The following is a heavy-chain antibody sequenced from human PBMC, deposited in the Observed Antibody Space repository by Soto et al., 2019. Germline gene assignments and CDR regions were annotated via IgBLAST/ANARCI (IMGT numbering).Heavy chain of an antibody. V-gene: IGHV2-5*01. D-gene: IGHD3-3*01. J-gene: IGHJ5*02. Sequence: VSGPTLVNPTQTLTLTCTFSGFSLSTSGVGVGWIRQPPGKALEWLALIYWNDDKRYSPSLKSRLTITKDTSKNQVVLTMTNMDPVDTATYYCAHRPARQAIFGVVENWFDPWGQGTPVTVSS. CDR1: GFSLSTSGVG. CDR3: AHRPARQAIFGVVENWFDP. CDR2: IYWNDDK.